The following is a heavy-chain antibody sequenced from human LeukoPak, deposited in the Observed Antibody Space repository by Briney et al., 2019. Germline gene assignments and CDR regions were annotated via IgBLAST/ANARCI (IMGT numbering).Heavy chain of an antibody. CDR1: GFTFSSYG. J-gene: IGHJ4*02. CDR2: TSYDGTKN. D-gene: IGHD5-18*01. CDR3: ARLGEDSYGYQTDFDY. V-gene: IGHV3-30*03. Sequence: SGGSLRLSCAASGFTFSSYGMHWVRQAPGKGLDWVAFTSYDGTKNYYADSVKGRFTISRDNSKNTLFLQMNSLRPEDTAVHYCARLGEDSYGYQTDFDYWGQGTLVTVSS.